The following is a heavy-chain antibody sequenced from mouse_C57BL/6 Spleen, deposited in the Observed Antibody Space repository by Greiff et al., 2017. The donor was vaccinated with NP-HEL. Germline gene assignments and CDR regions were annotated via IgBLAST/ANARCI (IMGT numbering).Heavy chain of an antibody. V-gene: IGHV1-81*01. Sequence: QVQLQQSGAELARPGASVKLSCKASGYTFPSYGISWVEQKTGPGLEWIGGIYPRSGNTYYNEKFKGKATLTADKSSSTAYMELRSLTSEDSAVYFCAREAAQAYYFDYWGQGTTLTVSS. D-gene: IGHD3-2*02. J-gene: IGHJ2*01. CDR3: AREAAQAYYFDY. CDR1: GYTFPSYG. CDR2: IYPRSGNT.